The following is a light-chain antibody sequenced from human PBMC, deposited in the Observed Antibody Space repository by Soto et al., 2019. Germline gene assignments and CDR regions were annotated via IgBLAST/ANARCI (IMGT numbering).Light chain of an antibody. CDR3: QLRRNGPKT. J-gene: IGKJ1*01. V-gene: IGKV3-11*01. CDR2: DAS. Sequence: EIVLTQSPAILSLSPGERATLSCRASQSISSYLAWYQQRPGQAPRLLIYDASNRVTGIPARFSGGGSGTDFTLTISSLGPEDFAVYYCQLRRNGPKTFGQGTKVEIK. CDR1: QSISSY.